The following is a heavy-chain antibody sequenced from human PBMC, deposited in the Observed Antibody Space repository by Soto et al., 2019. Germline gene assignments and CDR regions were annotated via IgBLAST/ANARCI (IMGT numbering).Heavy chain of an antibody. D-gene: IGHD1-1*01. CDR2: IWAHGTDQ. Sequence: VRLVQSGGGLVQPGRSLTLSCAASGYSITNNGMHWVRQAPGKGLEWVALIWAHGTDQYYADSVKGRFTVSRDTSTNTVYLQMNSLRAEDTARYYCGKDIGSGSIDYWGQGTLVTVSS. J-gene: IGHJ4*02. CDR3: GKDIGSGSIDY. CDR1: GYSITNNG. V-gene: IGHV3-33*06.